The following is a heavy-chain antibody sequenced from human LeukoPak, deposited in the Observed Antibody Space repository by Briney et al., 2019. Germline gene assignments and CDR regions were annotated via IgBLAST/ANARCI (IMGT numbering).Heavy chain of an antibody. V-gene: IGHV3-30*04. D-gene: IGHD6-13*01. CDR1: GFTFSTYA. CDR2: ISVDGSNK. CDR3: ATPQRGIAAAVGY. Sequence: GGSLRLSCAASGFTFSTYAMHWVRQAPGKGLEWVAVISVDGSNKYYADSVKGRFTISRDNSKNTLYMQMNSLRAEDTAVYYCATPQRGIAAAVGYWGQGTLVTVSS. J-gene: IGHJ4*02.